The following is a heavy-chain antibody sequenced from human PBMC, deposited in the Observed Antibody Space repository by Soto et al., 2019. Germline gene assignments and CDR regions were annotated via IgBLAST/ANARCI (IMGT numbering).Heavy chain of an antibody. Sequence: EVQLVESGGSLVQPGESLRLSCAASGLTLSNFWVNWVRQAPGRGLVWVSHISVDGSVTNYADSVKGRFTISRDNAKNTVYLQMNSLRAEDTAVYYCARPYCSSASCYSPPDYWGQGTLVTVSS. J-gene: IGHJ4*02. CDR3: ARPYCSSASCYSPPDY. D-gene: IGHD2-2*01. V-gene: IGHV3-74*01. CDR2: ISVDGSVT. CDR1: GLTLSNFW.